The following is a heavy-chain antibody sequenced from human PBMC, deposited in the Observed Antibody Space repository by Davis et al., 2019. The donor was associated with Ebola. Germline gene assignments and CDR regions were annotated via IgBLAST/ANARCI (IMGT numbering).Heavy chain of an antibody. J-gene: IGHJ6*03. CDR2: ISGGGRSA. D-gene: IGHD3/OR15-3a*01. CDR3: ASGDGRGRSYDMDV. Sequence: GGSLRLSCAASGFTFSNYAMNWVRQAPGKGLEWVSGISGGGRSADYGDSVKGRFTISRDNSKNTLSLDMKSLRAEDTAVYYCASGDGRGRSYDMDVWGQGTTVTVSS. V-gene: IGHV3-23*01. CDR1: GFTFSNYA.